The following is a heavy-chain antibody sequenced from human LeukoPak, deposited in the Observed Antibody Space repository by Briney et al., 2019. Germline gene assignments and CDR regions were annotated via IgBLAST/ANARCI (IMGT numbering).Heavy chain of an antibody. J-gene: IGHJ4*02. CDR1: GFTVSSNY. V-gene: IGHV3-53*01. D-gene: IGHD3-3*01. CDR2: IYSGGST. CDR3: AKDFWSGYRDPHFDY. Sequence: GGSLRLSCAASGFTVSSNYMSWVRQAPGKGLEWVSVIYSGGSTYYADSVKRRFTISRDSSKNTLYLQMNSLRAEDTAVYYCAKDFWSGYRDPHFDYWGQGTLVTVSS.